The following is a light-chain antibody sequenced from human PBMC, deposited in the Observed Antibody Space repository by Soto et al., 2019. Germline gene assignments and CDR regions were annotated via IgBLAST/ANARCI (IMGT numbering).Light chain of an antibody. V-gene: IGKV1D-12*01. CDR2: GAT. J-gene: IGKJ5*01. Sequence: DVQVTQSPSFVYASVGDRVTITCRASQGIGTWLAWYQVKPGKAPNLLIYGATNLQSGVPSRFSGSGLGTHFTLTIFNLQPEDFATYYCQQTNSFPITFGQGTRLDI. CDR3: QQTNSFPIT. CDR1: QGIGTW.